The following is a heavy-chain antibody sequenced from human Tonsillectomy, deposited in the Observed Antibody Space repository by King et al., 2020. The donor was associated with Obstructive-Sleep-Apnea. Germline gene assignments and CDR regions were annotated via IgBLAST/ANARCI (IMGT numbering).Heavy chain of an antibody. Sequence: QLVQSGGGVVQPGRSLRLSCAASGFTFSSYAMHWVRQAPGKGLEWVAVISYDGSNKYYADSVKGRFTISRDNSKNTLYLQMNSLRAEDTAVYYCASDGTYYYGSGSGGEYYGMDVWGQGTTVTVSS. CDR3: ASDGTYYYGSGSGGEYYGMDV. J-gene: IGHJ6*02. CDR2: ISYDGSNK. V-gene: IGHV3-30*04. CDR1: GFTFSSYA. D-gene: IGHD3-10*01.